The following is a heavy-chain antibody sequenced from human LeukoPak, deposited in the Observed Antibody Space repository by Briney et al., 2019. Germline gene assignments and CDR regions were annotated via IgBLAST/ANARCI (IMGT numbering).Heavy chain of an antibody. J-gene: IGHJ6*03. V-gene: IGHV3-33*01. Sequence: GGSLRLSCAASGFTFSSYGMHWVRQAPGKGLEWVAVIWYDGSNKYYADSVKGRFTIYRDNSKNTLYLQMNSLRAEDTAVYYCARDLYDSSGYYFSYYYYYYMDVWGKGTTVSVFS. D-gene: IGHD3-22*01. CDR2: IWYDGSNK. CDR1: GFTFSSYG. CDR3: ARDLYDSSGYYFSYYYYYYMDV.